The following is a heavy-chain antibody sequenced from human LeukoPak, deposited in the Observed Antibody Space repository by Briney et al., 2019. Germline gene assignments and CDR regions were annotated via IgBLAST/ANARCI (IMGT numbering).Heavy chain of an antibody. Sequence: ASVKVSCKASGYSFINYGVSWVRQAPRLGLEWMGWISAYNGDTNYAQELQGRVTLTTDTSTGTAYLELRSLRSDDTAVYYCARGGGLVPGTWFDPWGQGTLVTVSS. CDR2: ISAYNGDT. CDR1: GYSFINYG. D-gene: IGHD6-19*01. V-gene: IGHV1-18*01. CDR3: ARGGGLVPGTWFDP. J-gene: IGHJ5*02.